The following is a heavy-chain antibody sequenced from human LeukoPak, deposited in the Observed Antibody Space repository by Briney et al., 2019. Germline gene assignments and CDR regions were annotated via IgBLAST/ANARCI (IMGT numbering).Heavy chain of an antibody. J-gene: IGHJ4*02. V-gene: IGHV1-46*01. CDR3: ARQASSSWYPFDY. CDR1: GYTFTNYY. D-gene: IGHD6-13*01. Sequence: GASVKVSCKASGYTFTNYYMHWVRQAPGQGPEWMGIINPSGYSTSYAQKFQGRVTMTRDTSTSTVYMELSSLRSEDTAVYYCARQASSSWYPFDYWGQGTLVTVSS. CDR2: INPSGYST.